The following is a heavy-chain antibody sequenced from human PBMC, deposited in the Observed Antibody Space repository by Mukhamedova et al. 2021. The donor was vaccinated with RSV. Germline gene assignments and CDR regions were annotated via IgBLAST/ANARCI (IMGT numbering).Heavy chain of an antibody. CDR2: ISYDGSNK. Sequence: GKGLEWVAVISYDGSNKYYADSVKGRFTISRDNSKNTLYLQMNSLRAEDTAVYYCARDRYSSSWPPAAFDIWAQGTMVTVSS. V-gene: IGHV3-30-3*01. D-gene: IGHD6-13*01. J-gene: IGHJ3*02. CDR3: ARDRYSSSWPPAAFDI.